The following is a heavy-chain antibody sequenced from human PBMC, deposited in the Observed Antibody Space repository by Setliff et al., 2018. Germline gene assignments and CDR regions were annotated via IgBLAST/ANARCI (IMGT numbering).Heavy chain of an antibody. CDR1: GYTFVGYY. D-gene: IGHD6-19*01. CDR2: INPKTGGT. J-gene: IGHJ4*02. V-gene: IGHV1-2*02. CDR3: VRDPPGSGFAFES. Sequence: ASVKVSCKASGYTFVGYYLHWVRQAPGQGLEWMGWINPKTGGTNYAQKFQGRVTMTRDASINTAFMHLSSLKSDDTAVYYCVRDPPGSGFAFESWGQGTLVTVSS.